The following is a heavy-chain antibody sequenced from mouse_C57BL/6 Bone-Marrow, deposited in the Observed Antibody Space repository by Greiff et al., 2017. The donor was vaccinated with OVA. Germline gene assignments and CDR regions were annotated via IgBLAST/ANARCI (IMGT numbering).Heavy chain of an antibody. CDR2: IYPGDGDT. CDR3: ARGDYYGSRFAY. D-gene: IGHD1-1*01. CDR1: GYAFSSSW. V-gene: IGHV1-82*01. J-gene: IGHJ3*01. Sequence: QVQLQQSGPELVKPGASVKISCKASGYAFSSSWMNWVKQRPGKGLEWIGRIYPGDGDTNYNGKFKGKATLTADKSSSTAYMQLSSLTSEDSAVCFCARGDYYGSRFAYWGQGTLVTVSA.